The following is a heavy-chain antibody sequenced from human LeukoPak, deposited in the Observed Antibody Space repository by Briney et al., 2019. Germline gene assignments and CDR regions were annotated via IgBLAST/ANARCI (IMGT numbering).Heavy chain of an antibody. CDR3: ASVVGYYDSSGLG. CDR2: IYYSGST. Sequence: SETLSLTCTVSGGSISSSSYYWGWIRQPPGKGLEWIGRIYYSGSTYYNPSLKSRVTISVDTSKNQFSLKLSSVTAADTAVYYCASVVGYYDSSGLGWGQGTLVTVSS. V-gene: IGHV4-39*01. D-gene: IGHD3-22*01. CDR1: GGSISSSSYY. J-gene: IGHJ4*02.